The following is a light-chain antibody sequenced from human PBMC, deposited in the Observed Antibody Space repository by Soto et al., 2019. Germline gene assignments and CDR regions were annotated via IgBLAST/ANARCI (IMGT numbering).Light chain of an antibody. CDR3: CSYAGSSTPTYV. V-gene: IGLV2-23*02. CDR1: SSDVGSYNL. Sequence: QSVLTQPASVSGSPGQSITISCTGTSSDVGSYNLVSWYQQHPGKAPKLMIYEVSKRPSGVSNRFSGSKSGNTASLTISGLHAEDEADYYCCSYAGSSTPTYVFGTGTKVTVL. CDR2: EVS. J-gene: IGLJ1*01.